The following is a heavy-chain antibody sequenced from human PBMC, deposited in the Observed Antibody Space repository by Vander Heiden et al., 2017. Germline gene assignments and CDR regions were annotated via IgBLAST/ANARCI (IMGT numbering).Heavy chain of an antibody. CDR3: AHRQVSSFDY. CDR1: GFSLITGGVA. V-gene: IGHV2-5*01. D-gene: IGHD6-6*01. CDR2: IYGNDDK. J-gene: IGHJ4*02. Sequence: QITLKESGPTLVKPTQTLTLTCTFSGFSLITGGVAVGWFRQPPGKALEWLALIYGNDDKRYSPSLKSRLTITKDTSKNQVVLSMTNMDPVDTATYYCAHRQVSSFDYWGQGALVTVSS.